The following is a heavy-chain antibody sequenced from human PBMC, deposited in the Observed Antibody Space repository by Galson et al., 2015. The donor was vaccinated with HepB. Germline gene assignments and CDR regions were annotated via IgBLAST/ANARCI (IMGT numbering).Heavy chain of an antibody. J-gene: IGHJ6*02. CDR3: AREGSSSSGHYYYYGMDV. V-gene: IGHV1-2*02. CDR1: GYTFTGYY. Sequence: SVKVSCKASGYTFTGYYMHWVRQAPGQGLEWMGWINPNSGGTNYAQKFQGRVTMTRDTSISTAYMELSRLRSDDTAVYYCAREGSSSSGHYYYYGMDVWGQGTTVTVSS. CDR2: INPNSGGT. D-gene: IGHD6-6*01.